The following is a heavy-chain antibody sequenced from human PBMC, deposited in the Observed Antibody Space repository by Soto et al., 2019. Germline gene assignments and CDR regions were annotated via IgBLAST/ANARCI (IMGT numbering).Heavy chain of an antibody. J-gene: IGHJ4*02. D-gene: IGHD6-6*01. CDR1: GFTFSSYA. V-gene: IGHV3-23*01. CDR3: AKIHGPRQLAETGVDY. CDR2: ISGSGGST. Sequence: PAGCLGVSWAASGFTFSSYAMSWFRQAPGKGLEWVSAISGSGGSTYYADSVKGRFTISRDNSKNTLYLQMNSLRAEDTAVYYCAKIHGPRQLAETGVDYWGQGTLVTVSS.